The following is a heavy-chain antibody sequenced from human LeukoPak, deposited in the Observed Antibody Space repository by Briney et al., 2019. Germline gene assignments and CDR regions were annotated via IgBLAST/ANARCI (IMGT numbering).Heavy chain of an antibody. J-gene: IGHJ4*02. Sequence: EASVKVSCKASGYTFTSYAMNWVRQAPGQGLEWMGWINTNTGNPTYAQGFTGRFVFSLDTSVSTAYLQISSLKAEDTAVYYCAREISPRDGYCSSTSCSYLFDYWGQGTLVTVSS. CDR1: GYTFTSYA. CDR2: INTNTGNP. CDR3: AREISPRDGYCSSTSCSYLFDY. D-gene: IGHD2-2*03. V-gene: IGHV7-4-1*02.